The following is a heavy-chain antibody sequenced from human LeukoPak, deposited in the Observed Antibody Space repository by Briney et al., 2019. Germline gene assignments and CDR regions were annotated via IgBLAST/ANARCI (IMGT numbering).Heavy chain of an antibody. D-gene: IGHD1-7*01. V-gene: IGHV1-2*02. CDR3: ARDLTGTTGY. CDR2: INPNSGGT. Sequence: ASVKVSCKASASTFSTYAIHWVRQAPGRGLEWMGWINPNSGGTDYAQKFQGRVTMTRDTSISTAYMELSRLRSDDTAVYYCARDLTGTTGYWGQGTLVTVSS. CDR1: ASTFSTYA. J-gene: IGHJ4*02.